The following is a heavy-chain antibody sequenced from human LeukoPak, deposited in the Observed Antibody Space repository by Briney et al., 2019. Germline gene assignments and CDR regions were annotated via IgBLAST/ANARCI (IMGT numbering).Heavy chain of an antibody. D-gene: IGHD2-2*01. CDR2: VSSSSTSI. J-gene: IGHJ3*01. CDR1: GFTFSSYE. CDR3: ARGPPCSSTSCYVTGAFDF. Sequence: PGGSLRLSCAASGFTFSSYEMNWVRQAPGKGLEWVSSVSSSSTSIYYADSLKGRFTISRDNAKNSLFLQVNSLRDEDTAVYYCARGPPCSSTSCYVTGAFDFWGQGTMVTVSS. V-gene: IGHV3-48*03.